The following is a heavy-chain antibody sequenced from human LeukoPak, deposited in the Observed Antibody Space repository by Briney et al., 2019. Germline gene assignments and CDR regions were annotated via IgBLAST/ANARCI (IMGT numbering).Heavy chain of an antibody. Sequence: PSETLSLTCTVSGGSMSSYYWSWIRQPPGKGLEWIGYISYSGSTNYNSSLKSRVTISVDTSKNQFSLKLRSVTAADTAVYYCARGHSATTMEGYYFDYWGRGTLVTVSS. V-gene: IGHV4-59*01. CDR1: GGSMSSYY. J-gene: IGHJ4*02. D-gene: IGHD5-18*01. CDR2: ISYSGST. CDR3: ARGHSATTMEGYYFDY.